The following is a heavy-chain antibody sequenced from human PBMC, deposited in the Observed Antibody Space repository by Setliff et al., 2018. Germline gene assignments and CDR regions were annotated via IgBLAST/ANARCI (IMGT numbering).Heavy chain of an antibody. J-gene: IGHJ4*02. CDR1: GYIFTNHD. CDR2: MSPDSDRK. V-gene: IGHV1-8*01. Sequence: ASVKVSCKASGYIFTNHDINWVRQAPGQGLEWMGWMSPDSDRKASAQKFQGRVTMTRNNSISTFYMELSSLGSDDTAVYYCARGVGAVGDYWGQGTLVTVSS. D-gene: IGHD1-26*01. CDR3: ARGVGAVGDY.